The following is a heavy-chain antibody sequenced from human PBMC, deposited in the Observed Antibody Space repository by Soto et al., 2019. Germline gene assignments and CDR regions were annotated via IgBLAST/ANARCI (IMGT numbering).Heavy chain of an antibody. V-gene: IGHV1-18*04. Sequence: QVQLVQSGAEVRKPGASVKVSCKASGYTFTTYGISWVRQAPGQGLEWMAWISTSNGDTHYAQKVQDRVSMTTGRFTSTAYMELRSLRSDDTAIYYCARDSAAHGPVFDYWGQGTLVTVST. D-gene: IGHD6-13*01. CDR3: ARDSAAHGPVFDY. CDR2: ISTSNGDT. CDR1: GYTFTTYG. J-gene: IGHJ4*02.